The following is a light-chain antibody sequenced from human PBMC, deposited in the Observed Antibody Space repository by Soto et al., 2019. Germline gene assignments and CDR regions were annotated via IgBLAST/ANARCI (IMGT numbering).Light chain of an antibody. Sequence: SVLTQPAYESRSPGQPFPISCTVTNSDVVGYNYVSWYQQHPGKAPKFMIYDVSNRPSGVSNRFSGSKSGNTASLTISGLQAEDEADYYCCSYTTSNTRQIVFGTGTKVTVL. CDR2: DVS. CDR3: CSYTTSNTRQIV. V-gene: IGLV2-14*01. J-gene: IGLJ1*01. CDR1: NSDVVGYNY.